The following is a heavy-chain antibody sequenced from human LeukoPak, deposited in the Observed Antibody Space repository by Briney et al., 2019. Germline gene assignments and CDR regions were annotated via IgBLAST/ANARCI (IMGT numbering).Heavy chain of an antibody. V-gene: IGHV4-4*07. Sequence: PSETLSLTCTVSGGSISSYYWSWIRQPAGKGLEWIGRIYTSGSTNYNPSLKSRVTMSVDTSKNQFSLKLSSVTAADTAVYYCARELPLRYFDWLSEGYYFDYWGQGTLVTVSS. J-gene: IGHJ4*02. CDR2: IYTSGST. D-gene: IGHD3-9*01. CDR3: ARELPLRYFDWLSEGYYFDY. CDR1: GGSISSYY.